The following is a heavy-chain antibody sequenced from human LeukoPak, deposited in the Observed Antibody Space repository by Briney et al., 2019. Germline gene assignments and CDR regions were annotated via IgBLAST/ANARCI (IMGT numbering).Heavy chain of an antibody. V-gene: IGHV3-23*01. CDR2: ISGSGGST. CDR1: GFTFSSYA. D-gene: IGHD2-2*01. CDR3: AKDCKTCSSTSCYAFPGCWFDP. Sequence: PGGSLRLSCAASGFTFSSYAMSWVRQAPGKGLEWVSAISGSGGSTYYADSVKGRFTISRDNSKNTLYLQMNSLRAEDTAVYYCAKDCKTCSSTSCYAFPGCWFDPWGQGTLATVSS. J-gene: IGHJ5*02.